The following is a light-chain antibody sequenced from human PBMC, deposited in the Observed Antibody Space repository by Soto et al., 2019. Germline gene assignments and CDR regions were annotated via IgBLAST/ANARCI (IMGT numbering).Light chain of an antibody. CDR1: ERVASKY. Sequence: VFTHSPGTRSVSAGARATFFCGATERVASKYLAWYQQKPGQAPRLLIYGASSRATGIPDRFSGSGSGTDFTLTISRLENEDFAVFYCQQYGGSTWTFGQGTKVDIK. CDR2: GAS. CDR3: QQYGGSTWT. V-gene: IGKV3-20*01. J-gene: IGKJ1*01.